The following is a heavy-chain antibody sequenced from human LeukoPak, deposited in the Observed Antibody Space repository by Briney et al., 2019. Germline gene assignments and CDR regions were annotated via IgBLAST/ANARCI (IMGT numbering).Heavy chain of an antibody. CDR1: GYTLSSYY. J-gene: IGHJ4*02. CDR2: ISTYTGNT. D-gene: IGHD1-14*01. V-gene: IGHV1-18*01. CDR3: ARGSATGDY. Sequence: ASVKVSCKASGYTLSSYYFHWVRQAPGQGLEWMGWISTYTGNTDYAQKFQGRVTMTTDTSTNTAYMELRSLRSDDSAVYYCARGSATGDYWGQGTLVTVSS.